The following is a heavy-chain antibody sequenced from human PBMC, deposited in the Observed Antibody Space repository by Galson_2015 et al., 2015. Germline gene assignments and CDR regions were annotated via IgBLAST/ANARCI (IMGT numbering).Heavy chain of an antibody. CDR3: AKWPTPGIAASY. CDR1: GFTFSSYA. CDR2: ISGSGGST. D-gene: IGHD6-13*01. V-gene: IGHV3-23*01. Sequence: SLRLSCAASGFTFSSYAMSWVRQAPGKGLEWVSAISGSGGSTYYADSVKGRFTISRDNSKNTLYLQMNSLRAEDTAVYYCAKWPTPGIAASYWGQGTLVTVSS. J-gene: IGHJ4*02.